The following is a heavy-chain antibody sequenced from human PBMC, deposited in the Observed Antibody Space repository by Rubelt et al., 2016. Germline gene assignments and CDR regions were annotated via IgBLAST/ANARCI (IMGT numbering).Heavy chain of an antibody. CDR3: ATTGRSWD. V-gene: IGHV1-24*01. D-gene: IGHD6-13*01. Sequence: QAPGKGLEWMGGFDPEDGETIYAQKFQGRVTMTEDTSTDTAYMELSSLRSEDMAVYYCATTGRSWDWGQGTLVTVSS. J-gene: IGHJ4*02. CDR2: FDPEDGET.